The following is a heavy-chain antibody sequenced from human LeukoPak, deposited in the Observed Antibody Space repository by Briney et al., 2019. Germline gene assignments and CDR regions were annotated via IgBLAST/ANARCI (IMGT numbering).Heavy chain of an antibody. D-gene: IGHD5-12*01. CDR1: GGSFSGYY. V-gene: IGHV4-34*01. Sequence: SETLSLTCAVYGGSFSGYYWSWIRQPPGKGLEWIGEINHSGSTNYNPSLKSRVTISVDTSKNQFSLKLSSVTAADTAVYYCASHYSGYDPKIDYWGQGTLVTVSS. CDR3: ASHYSGYDPKIDY. J-gene: IGHJ4*02. CDR2: INHSGST.